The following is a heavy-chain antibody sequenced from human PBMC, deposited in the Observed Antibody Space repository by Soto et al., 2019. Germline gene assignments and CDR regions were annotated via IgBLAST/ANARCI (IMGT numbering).Heavy chain of an antibody. Sequence: EVQLLESGGGLVQPGGSLRLSCAASGFTFSSFSLCWVRQAPGKGLEWVSGISGLGGSIYYADSVKGRFTISRDNTKNTLYLPMNSLRAEDTGVYYCSKSNGDTWERYLVDFWGQGTVVTVSS. J-gene: IGHJ4*02. CDR1: GFTFSSFS. V-gene: IGHV3-23*01. D-gene: IGHD1-26*01. CDR2: ISGLGGSI. CDR3: SKSNGDTWERYLVDF.